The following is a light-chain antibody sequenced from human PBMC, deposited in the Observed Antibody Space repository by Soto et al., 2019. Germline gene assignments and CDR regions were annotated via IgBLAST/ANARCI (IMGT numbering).Light chain of an antibody. CDR2: GAS. CDR3: LQHNGYPRP. CDR1: QGIGDD. J-gene: IGKJ1*01. Sequence: DIQMPPSPSSLSASVVDTVPITCSASQGIGDDVGWYQQPPGKAPQRLIHGASILQSGVPSRFRGSGSETEFTLTSRSLQPEDFATXYCLQHNGYPRPFGQGTKVDI. V-gene: IGKV1-17*01.